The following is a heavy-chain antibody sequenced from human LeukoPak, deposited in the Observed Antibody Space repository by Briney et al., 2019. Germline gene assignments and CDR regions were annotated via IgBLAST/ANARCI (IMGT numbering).Heavy chain of an antibody. Sequence: GGSLRLSCAASGFTFSSYGMHWVRQAPGKGLEWVAVISYDGSNKYYADSVKGRFTISRDNAKNSLYLQMNSLRAEDTAVYYCARDHPDYYYDSSGPLHDYWGQGTLVTVSS. CDR3: ARDHPDYYYDSSGPLHDY. V-gene: IGHV3-30*03. CDR2: ISYDGSNK. D-gene: IGHD3-22*01. CDR1: GFTFSSYG. J-gene: IGHJ4*02.